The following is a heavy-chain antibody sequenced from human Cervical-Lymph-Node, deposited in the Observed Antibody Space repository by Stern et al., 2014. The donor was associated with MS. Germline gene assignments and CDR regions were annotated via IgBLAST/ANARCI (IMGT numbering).Heavy chain of an antibody. V-gene: IGHV3-30*18. J-gene: IGHJ4*02. CDR3: AKPSLNLRSVFES. CDR2: ISHDVKNH. Sequence: DQLVESGGGVVQPGRSLGLSCSASGFAFSSFGMHWVRQSPGKGLEWVAVISHDVKNHFYADSVKGRFTLSRDNSKNTLYLQLNSLRPDDTAVYYCAKPSLNLRSVFESWGQGSQVTVSS. D-gene: IGHD3-3*01. CDR1: GFAFSSFG.